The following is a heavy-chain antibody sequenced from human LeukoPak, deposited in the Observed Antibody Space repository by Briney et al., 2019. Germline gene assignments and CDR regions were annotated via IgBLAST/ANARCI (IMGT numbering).Heavy chain of an antibody. CDR3: ARDVPHYDFWSGYSSNYFDP. J-gene: IGHJ5*02. V-gene: IGHV3-7*01. D-gene: IGHD3-3*01. CDR1: GFIINDYW. CDR2: IKKDGSDA. Sequence: GGSLRLSCAASGFIINDYWMSWVRQAPGKGLEWVANIKKDGSDAYYVESVKGRFTISRDNAENSLFLQMNSLRVEDTAVYYCARDVPHYDFWSGYSSNYFDPWGQGILVTVPS.